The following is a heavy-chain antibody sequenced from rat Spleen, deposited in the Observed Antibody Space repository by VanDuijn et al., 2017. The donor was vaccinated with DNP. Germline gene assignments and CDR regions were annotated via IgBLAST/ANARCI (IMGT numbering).Heavy chain of an antibody. Sequence: EVQLVESGGGLVQPGRSLKLSCSASGFTFSDYYMAWVRQAPTKGLEWVAYLSYDGGSTYYGDSVKGRFTISRDNAKNTLYLQMNSLRSEDTATYYCARDQIGGGPYYALDAWGQGTSVTVSS. V-gene: IGHV5-20*01. J-gene: IGHJ4*01. CDR2: LSYDGGST. CDR1: GFTFSDYY. D-gene: IGHD4-3*01. CDR3: ARDQIGGGPYYALDA.